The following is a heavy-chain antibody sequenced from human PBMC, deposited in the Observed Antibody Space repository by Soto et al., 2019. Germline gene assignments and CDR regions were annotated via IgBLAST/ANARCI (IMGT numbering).Heavy chain of an antibody. CDR2: IYPGDSDT. J-gene: IGHJ6*02. CDR1: GYSFTSYW. Sequence: GESLKISCKGSGYSFTSYWICWVRQMPWKGLEWMGIIYPGDSDTRYSPSFQGQVTISADKSISTAYLQWSSLKASDTAMYYCARQYCSSTSCPAYGMDVWGQGTTVTVSS. D-gene: IGHD2-2*01. V-gene: IGHV5-51*01. CDR3: ARQYCSSTSCPAYGMDV.